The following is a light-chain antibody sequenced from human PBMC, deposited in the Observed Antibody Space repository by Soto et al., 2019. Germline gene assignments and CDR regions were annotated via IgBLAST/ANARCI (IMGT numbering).Light chain of an antibody. CDR3: QQSYSIPLT. CDR1: QSISSY. V-gene: IGKV1-39*01. J-gene: IGKJ4*01. CDR2: AAS. Sequence: DIQMTQSPSSLSASVGDRVTITCRASQSISSYLNWYQQKPGKAPKVLICAASSLQSGVPSRFSGSGSGTDFTLTISSLQLEDFAIYYCQQSYSIPLTFGGGTKVEIK.